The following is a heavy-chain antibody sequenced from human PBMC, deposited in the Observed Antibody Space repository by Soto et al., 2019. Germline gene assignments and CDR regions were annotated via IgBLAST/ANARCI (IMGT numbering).Heavy chain of an antibody. CDR1: GASVSRVSHV. CDR2: DYRNGLT. Sequence: SETLSLTCRVSGASVSRVSHVWTWIRQHAGKGLEWIGYDYRNGLTNSNPALTSRVTVSADRSKNQFSLTLRSVTAADTAVYYCVREDMSGTYYFDYWGPGIQVTVSS. CDR3: VREDMSGTYYFDY. V-gene: IGHV4-61*10. D-gene: IGHD3-3*01. J-gene: IGHJ4*02.